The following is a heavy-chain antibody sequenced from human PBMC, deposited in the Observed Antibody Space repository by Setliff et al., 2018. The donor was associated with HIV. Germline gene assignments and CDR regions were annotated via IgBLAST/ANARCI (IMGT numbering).Heavy chain of an antibody. J-gene: IGHJ4*02. CDR1: GGSVSSNGYY. Sequence: SETLSLTCTVSGGSVSSNGYYWGWIHQPPGKGPEWIANIRYGGNTYYNPSLQSRVTISVDTSNNQISLKLTSVTAADTAVYYCTIPTSSLAPNWGRGTQVIVSS. CDR2: IRYGGNT. V-gene: IGHV4-39*01. CDR3: TIPTSSLAPN.